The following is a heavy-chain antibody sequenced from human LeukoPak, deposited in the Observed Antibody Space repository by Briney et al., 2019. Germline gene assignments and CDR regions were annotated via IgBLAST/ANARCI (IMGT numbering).Heavy chain of an antibody. V-gene: IGHV3-21*01. Sequence: PGGPLRLSCAASGFTFSSYSMNWVRQAPGKGLEWVSSISSSSSYIYYADSVKGRFTISRDNAKNSLYLQMNSLRAEDTAVYYCARQLRQTFAFDIWGQGTMVTVSS. D-gene: IGHD4-17*01. J-gene: IGHJ3*02. CDR2: ISSSSSYI. CDR3: ARQLRQTFAFDI. CDR1: GFTFSSYS.